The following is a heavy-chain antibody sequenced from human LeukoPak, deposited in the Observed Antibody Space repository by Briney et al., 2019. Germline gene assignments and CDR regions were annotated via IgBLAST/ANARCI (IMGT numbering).Heavy chain of an antibody. CDR1: GFTFSSYW. J-gene: IGHJ4*02. CDR3: ARSREMATINY. CDR2: ISSSSSYI. D-gene: IGHD5-24*01. V-gene: IGHV3-21*01. Sequence: GGSLRLSCAASGFTFSSYWMSWVRQAPGKGLEWVSSISSSSSYIYYADSVKGRFTISRDNAKNSLYLQMNSLRAEDTAVYYCARSREMATINYWGQGTLVTVSS.